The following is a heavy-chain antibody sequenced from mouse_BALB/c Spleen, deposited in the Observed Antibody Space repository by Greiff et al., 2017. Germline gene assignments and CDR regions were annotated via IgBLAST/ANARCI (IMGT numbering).Heavy chain of an antibody. J-gene: IGHJ4*01. CDR2: ISSGSSTI. CDR3: ARNYYGNYRGYAMDY. Sequence: EVKVVESGGGLVQPGGSRKLSCAASGFTFSSFGMHWVRQAPEKGLEWVAYISSGSSTIYYADTVKGRFTISRDNPKNTLFLQMTSLRSEDTAMYYCARNYYGNYRGYAMDYWGQGTSVTVSS. D-gene: IGHD2-1*01. CDR1: GFTFSSFG. V-gene: IGHV5-17*02.